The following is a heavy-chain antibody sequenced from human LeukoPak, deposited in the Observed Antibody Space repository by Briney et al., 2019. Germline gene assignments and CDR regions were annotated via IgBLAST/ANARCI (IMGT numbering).Heavy chain of an antibody. Sequence: PSETLSLTCTVSSGSISSSSYYWGWIRQPPGKGLEWIGRIYTSGSTNYNPSLKSRVTISVDTSKNQFSLKLSSVTAADTAVYYCARFSPRDYYDRDKVDYWGQGTLVTVSS. J-gene: IGHJ4*02. V-gene: IGHV4-61*02. D-gene: IGHD3-22*01. CDR2: IYTSGST. CDR3: ARFSPRDYYDRDKVDY. CDR1: SGSISSSSYY.